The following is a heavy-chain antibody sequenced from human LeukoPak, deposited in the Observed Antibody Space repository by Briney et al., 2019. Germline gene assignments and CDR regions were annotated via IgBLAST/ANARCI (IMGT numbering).Heavy chain of an antibody. J-gene: IGHJ4*02. V-gene: IGHV4-59*01. CDR1: GCSISGYY. CDR3: ARREWDLLFDN. D-gene: IGHD1-26*01. CDR2: IFYSGST. Sequence: PSETLSLTCTVSGCSISGYYWSWIRQPPGKGLEWIGYIFYSGSTNYNPSLKSRVTISVDTSKNQFSLKLSSVTAADTAVYCCARREWDLLFDNWGQGTLVTVSS.